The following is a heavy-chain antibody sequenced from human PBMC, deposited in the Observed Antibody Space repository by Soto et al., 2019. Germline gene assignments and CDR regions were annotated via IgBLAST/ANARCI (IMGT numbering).Heavy chain of an antibody. J-gene: IGHJ6*02. CDR2: ISYDGSNK. V-gene: IGHV3-30-3*01. D-gene: IGHD2-2*01. CDR1: GFTFSSYA. CDR3: ARARYCISTSCYLYYGMDV. Sequence: PGGSLRLSCAASGFTFSSYAMHWVRQAPGKGLEWVAVISYDGSNKYYADSVKGRFTISRDNSKNTLYLQMYSLRAEDTAVYYCARARYCISTSCYLYYGMDVWGQGTKVTVSS.